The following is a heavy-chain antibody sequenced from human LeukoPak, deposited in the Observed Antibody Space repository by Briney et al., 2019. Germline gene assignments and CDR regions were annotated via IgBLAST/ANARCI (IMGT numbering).Heavy chain of an antibody. V-gene: IGHV1-8*01. CDR1: GYTFTRYD. CDR3: ATHGRFGELSVDY. Sequence: ASVKVSCKASGYTFTRYDINWVRQATGQGLEWMGWMNPNSGNTGYAQKFQGRVTMTEDTSTDTAYTELSSLRSEDTAVYYCATHGRFGELSVDYWGQGTLVTVSS. CDR2: MNPNSGNT. D-gene: IGHD3-10*01. J-gene: IGHJ4*02.